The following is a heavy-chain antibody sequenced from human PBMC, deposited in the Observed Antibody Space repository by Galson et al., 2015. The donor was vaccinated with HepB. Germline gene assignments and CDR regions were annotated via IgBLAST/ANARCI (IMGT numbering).Heavy chain of an antibody. J-gene: IGHJ3*02. D-gene: IGHD6-13*01. CDR2: ISGSGVST. V-gene: IGHV3-23*01. CDR3: AKAFQLGLNAFDI. Sequence: SLRLSCAASGFTFSTYAMTWVRQAPGKGLEWVSGISGSGVSTWYADSVKGRFTISRDNSNNTLSLQMNSLRAEDTALYSCAKAFQLGLNAFDIWGQGTMVTVSS. CDR1: GFTFSTYA.